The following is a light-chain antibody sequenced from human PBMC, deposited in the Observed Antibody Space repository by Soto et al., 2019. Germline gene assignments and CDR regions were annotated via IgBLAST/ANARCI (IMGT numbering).Light chain of an antibody. CDR1: SSAIGAYNY. V-gene: IGLV2-14*01. Sequence: QSVLTQPASVSGSPGQSITISCTGTSSAIGAYNYVSWYRQHPGKAPKLMIYDVSNRPSGVSNRFSGSKSGNTASLTISGLQAEDDADYYCSSYTHHLPEVFAPGTNVPDL. CDR3: SSYTHHLPEV. CDR2: DVS. J-gene: IGLJ1*01.